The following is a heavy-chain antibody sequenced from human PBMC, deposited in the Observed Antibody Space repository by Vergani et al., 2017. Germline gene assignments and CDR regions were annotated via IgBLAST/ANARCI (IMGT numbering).Heavy chain of an antibody. CDR1: GGSIISYY. CDR3: ARDLPLDYVGAFDI. CDR2: IYYSGST. J-gene: IGHJ3*02. D-gene: IGHD3/OR15-3a*01. V-gene: IGHV4-59*01. Sequence: QVQLQESGPGLVKPSETLSLTCTVSGGSIISYYWSWIRQPPGKGLEWIGYIYYSGSTNYNPSLKSRVTISVDTSKNQFSLKLSSVTAADTAVYYCARDLPLDYVGAFDIWGQGTMVTVSS.